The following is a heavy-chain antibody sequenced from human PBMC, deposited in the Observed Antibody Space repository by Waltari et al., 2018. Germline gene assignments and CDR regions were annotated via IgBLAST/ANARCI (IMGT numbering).Heavy chain of an antibody. V-gene: IGHV4-4*02. CDR3: ARNLDL. CDR1: RGSISSSDW. Sequence: QVQLQESGPGLVKPSETLSLTCAAARGSISSSDWWSWVRQPPGKGLDWIAEVSHGGGTNYNPSLRSRVTVSVDKSNNQISLNLISVTAADTAVYYCARNLDLWGQGTLVIVSS. CDR2: VSHGGGT. D-gene: IGHD3-9*01. J-gene: IGHJ4*02.